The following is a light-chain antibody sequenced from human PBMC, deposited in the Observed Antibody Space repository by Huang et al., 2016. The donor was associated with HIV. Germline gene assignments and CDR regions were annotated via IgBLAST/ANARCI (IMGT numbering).Light chain of an antibody. CDR3: QQYDSSPGT. CDR2: GVS. CDR1: QSVSSGY. V-gene: IGKV3-20*01. Sequence: EIVLTQSPGTLSLSPGERATLSCRASQSVSSGYLAWYQKRPGQAHRLLIFGVSTRATGIPDRFSGSGSGIDFTLTISRLEPEDFAVYYCQQYDSSPGTFGQGTKVEIK. J-gene: IGKJ1*01.